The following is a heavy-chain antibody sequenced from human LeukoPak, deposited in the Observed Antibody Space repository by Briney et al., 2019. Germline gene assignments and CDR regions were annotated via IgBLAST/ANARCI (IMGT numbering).Heavy chain of an antibody. CDR3: ARKSLATRAMDF. J-gene: IGHJ4*02. Sequence: GGSLRLSCAASGFTFSSYAMNWVRQVPGKGLEWVSAVSHGDGSTFYADSVKGRFIISRDNSKNTLYLQMNSLSAEDTAIYYCARKSLATRAMDFWGQGPLVTVSS. D-gene: IGHD6-6*01. V-gene: IGHV3-23*01. CDR1: GFTFSSYA. CDR2: VSHGDGST.